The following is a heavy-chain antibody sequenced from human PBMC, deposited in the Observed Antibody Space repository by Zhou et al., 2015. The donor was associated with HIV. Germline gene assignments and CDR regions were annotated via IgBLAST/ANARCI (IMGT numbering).Heavy chain of an antibody. D-gene: IGHD3-10*01. CDR2: MNPNSGNT. CDR3: ARGGRSFREPHYYYYMDV. CDR1: GYTFTNYD. J-gene: IGHJ6*03. Sequence: QVQLVQSGAEVKKPGASVKVSCKASGYTFTNYDINWVRQAAGQGLEWMGWMNPNSGNTGYAQKFQGRVTMTRNTSINTAYMELRGLRSEDTAVFYCARGGRSFREPHYYYYMDVWGKGTTVTVSS. V-gene: IGHV1-8*01.